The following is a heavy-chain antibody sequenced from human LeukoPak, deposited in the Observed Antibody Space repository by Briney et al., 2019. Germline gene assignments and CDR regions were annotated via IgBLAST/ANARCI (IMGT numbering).Heavy chain of an antibody. V-gene: IGHV4-30-4*08. D-gene: IGHD6-13*01. CDR1: GGSISTSHYY. CDR3: ASLSQQLVPDYYYMDV. CDR2: IYYSGST. Sequence: PSETLSLTCTVSGGSISTSHYYWSWIRQPPGKGLEWIGYIYYSGSTYYNPSLKSRVTISVDTSKNQFSLKLSSVTAADTAVYYCASLSQQLVPDYYYMDVWGKGTTVTVSS. J-gene: IGHJ6*03.